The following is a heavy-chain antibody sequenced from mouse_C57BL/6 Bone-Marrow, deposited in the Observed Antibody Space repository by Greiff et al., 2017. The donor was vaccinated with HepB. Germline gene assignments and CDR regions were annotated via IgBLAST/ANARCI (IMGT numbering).Heavy chain of an antibody. J-gene: IGHJ2*01. CDR1: GISITTGNYR. Sequence: VQLKESGPGLVKPSQTVFLTCTVTGISITTGNYRWSWIRQFPGNKLEWIGYIYYSGTITYNPSLTSRTTITRDTPKNQFFLEMNSLTAEDTATYYCALESSITTVFDYWGQGTTLTVSS. CDR3: ALESSITTVFDY. D-gene: IGHD1-1*01. CDR2: IYYSGTI. V-gene: IGHV3-5*01.